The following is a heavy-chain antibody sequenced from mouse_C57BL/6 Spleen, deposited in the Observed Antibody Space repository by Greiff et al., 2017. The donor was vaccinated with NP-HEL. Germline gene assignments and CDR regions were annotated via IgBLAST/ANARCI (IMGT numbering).Heavy chain of an antibody. D-gene: IGHD2-10*01. Sequence: VQLQQSGAELVRPGASVKLSCKASGYTFTDYYINWVKQRPGQGLEWIARIYPGSGNTYYNEKFKGKATLTAEKSSSTAYRQLSSLSSEDSAVYFCAIGLLWYFDVWGTGTTVTVSS. V-gene: IGHV1-76*01. J-gene: IGHJ1*03. CDR3: AIGLLWYFDV. CDR2: IYPGSGNT. CDR1: GYTFTDYY.